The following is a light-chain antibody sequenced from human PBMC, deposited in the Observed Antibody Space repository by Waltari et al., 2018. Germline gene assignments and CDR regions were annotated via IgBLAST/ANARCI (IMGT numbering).Light chain of an antibody. CDR2: HAS. CDR1: QSIATD. V-gene: IGKV3D-15*01. CDR3: QQYNRWPPLN. J-gene: IGKJ4*01. Sequence: EVVMTQSPATLSASPGERATLSCSASQSIATDLAWYQHKPGQAPRLLIYHASTRATAIPTRFRGCGSGTDFTLTISGLQSEDSAVYYCQQYNRWPPLNFGGGTKVEI.